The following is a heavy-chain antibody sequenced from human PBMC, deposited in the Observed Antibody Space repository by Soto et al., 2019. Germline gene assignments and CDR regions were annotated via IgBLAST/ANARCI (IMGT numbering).Heavy chain of an antibody. D-gene: IGHD2-2*01. CDR1: GFTFSSYA. J-gene: IGHJ5*02. CDR3: ARDPYCSSTSCFQYNWFDP. Sequence: PGGSLRLSCAASGFTFSSYAMHWVRQAPGKGLEWVAVISYDGSNKYYADSVKGRFTISRDNSKNTLYLQMNSLRAEDTAVYYCARDPYCSSTSCFQYNWFDPWGQGTLVTVSS. V-gene: IGHV3-30-3*01. CDR2: ISYDGSNK.